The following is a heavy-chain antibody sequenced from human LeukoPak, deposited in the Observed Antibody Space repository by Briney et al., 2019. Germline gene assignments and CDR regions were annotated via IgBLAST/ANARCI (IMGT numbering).Heavy chain of an antibody. Sequence: SETLSLTCTVSGGSISSSSYYWDWIRQPPGKGLEWIGTIYYSGSTYYNPSLKSRVTISVDTSKNEFSLNLSSVTAADTAVYYCARDRWGYSYGGDWGQGTLVTVSS. D-gene: IGHD5-18*01. CDR3: ARDRWGYSYGGD. CDR2: IYYSGST. J-gene: IGHJ4*02. CDR1: GGSISSSSYY. V-gene: IGHV4-39*02.